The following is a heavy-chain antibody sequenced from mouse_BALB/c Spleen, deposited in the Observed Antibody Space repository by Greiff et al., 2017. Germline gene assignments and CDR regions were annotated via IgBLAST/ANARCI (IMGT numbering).Heavy chain of an antibody. J-gene: IGHJ1*01. CDR1: GYSITSDYA. CDR3: ARVRTITTVKSFDV. CDR2: ISYSGST. V-gene: IGHV3-2*02. Sequence: VQLQQSGPGLVKPSQSLSLTCTVTGYSITSDYAWNWIRQFPGNKLEWMGYISYSGSTSYNPSLKSRISITRDTSKNQFFLQLNSVTTEDTATYYCARVRTITTVKSFDVWGAGTTVTVSS. D-gene: IGHD1-1*01.